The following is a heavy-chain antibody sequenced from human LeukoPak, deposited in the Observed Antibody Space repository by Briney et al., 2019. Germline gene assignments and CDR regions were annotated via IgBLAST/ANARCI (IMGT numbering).Heavy chain of an antibody. V-gene: IGHV3-7*03. CDR2: INRDGSEK. CDR3: ATYDSWSGYNIAY. CDR1: GFTLSSRW. D-gene: IGHD3-3*01. J-gene: IGHJ4*02. Sequence: GGSLRLSCVVSGFTLSSRWMMWVRQAPGEGLEWVTNINRDGSEKNYVDSVKGRFTITRDNAENSLYLQMNSLKVEDSAIYYCATYDSWSGYNIAYWGQGTLVTVSS.